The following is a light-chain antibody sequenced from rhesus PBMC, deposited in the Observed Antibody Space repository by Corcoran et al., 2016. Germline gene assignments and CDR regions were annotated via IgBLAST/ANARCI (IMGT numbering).Light chain of an antibody. V-gene: IGKV1-25*01. CDR1: QGISSY. J-gene: IGKJ1*01. Sequence: DIQMTQSPSSLSASVGDTVTITCRASQGISSYLAWYQQKPGKAPKLLISKASTLQSGVPSRFSGCGSGTAFTLTLSSLQPEDFATYYCQQHSSYPRTFGQGTKVEIK. CDR3: QQHSSYPRT. CDR2: KAS.